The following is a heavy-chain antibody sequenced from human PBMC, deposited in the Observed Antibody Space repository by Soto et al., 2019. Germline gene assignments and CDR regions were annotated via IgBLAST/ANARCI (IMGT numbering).Heavy chain of an antibody. CDR3: TTGAGYYDFWSGYYPAPSVDY. CDR2: IKSKTDGGTT. Sequence: GGSLRLSCAASGFTFSNAWMNWVRQAPGKGLEWVGRIKSKTDGGTTDYAAPVKGRFTISRDDSKNTLYLQMNSLKTEDTAVYYCTTGAGYYDFWSGYYPAPSVDYWGQGTLVTVSS. D-gene: IGHD3-3*01. J-gene: IGHJ4*02. CDR1: GFTFSNAW. V-gene: IGHV3-15*07.